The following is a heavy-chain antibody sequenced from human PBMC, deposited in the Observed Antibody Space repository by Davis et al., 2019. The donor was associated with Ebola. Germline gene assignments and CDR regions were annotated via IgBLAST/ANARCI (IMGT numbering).Heavy chain of an antibody. CDR2: INSDGSST. D-gene: IGHD3-3*01. CDR1: GFTFSSYW. CDR3: ARDYDFWSGYFDY. Sequence: GESLKISCAASGFTFSSYWMHWVRQAPGKGLVWVSRINSDGSSTNYADSVKGRFTISRDNAKNTLYLQMNSLRAEDTAVYYCARDYDFWSGYFDYWGQGTLVTVSS. V-gene: IGHV3-74*01. J-gene: IGHJ4*02.